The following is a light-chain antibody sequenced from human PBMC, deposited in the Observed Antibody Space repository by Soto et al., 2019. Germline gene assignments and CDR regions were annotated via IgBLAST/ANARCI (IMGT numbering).Light chain of an antibody. CDR3: QVWDSSTYV. Sequence: SYELTQPLSVSVALGQTAKITCGGNNIGNKDVHWYQMKPGQAPVLVIYRGGKRPSGIPERFSGSNSGNTATLTISRAQAGDEADYYCQVWDSSTYVFGTGTKVTVL. CDR2: RGG. J-gene: IGLJ1*01. V-gene: IGLV3-9*01. CDR1: NIGNKD.